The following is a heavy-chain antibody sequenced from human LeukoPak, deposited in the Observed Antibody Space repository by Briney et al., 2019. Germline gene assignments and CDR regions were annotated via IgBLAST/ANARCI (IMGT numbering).Heavy chain of an antibody. Sequence: ASVKVSCKASGYTFTGYYMHGVRQAPGQGLDWKGWINPNSGGTNYAQKFQGRVTMTRDTSISTAYMELSRLRSDDTAVYYCARRHGGYDSSLDYWGQGTLVTVSS. V-gene: IGHV1-2*02. D-gene: IGHD5-12*01. J-gene: IGHJ4*02. CDR1: GYTFTGYY. CDR2: INPNSGGT. CDR3: ARRHGGYDSSLDY.